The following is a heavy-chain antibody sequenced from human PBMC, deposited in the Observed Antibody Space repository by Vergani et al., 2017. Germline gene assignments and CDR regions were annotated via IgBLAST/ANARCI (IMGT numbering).Heavy chain of an antibody. V-gene: IGHV3-30*04. CDR3: ARDRFTIFGVVMRGGPLDY. CDR2: ISYDGSNK. Sequence: VQLVESGGGLVQPGGSLRLSCAASGFTFSSYAMHWVRQAPGKGLEWVAVISYDGSNKYYADSVKGRFTISRDNSKKMLYLQMNSLRDEDTAVYNCARDRFTIFGVVMRGGPLDYWGQGTLVTVSS. CDR1: GFTFSSYA. J-gene: IGHJ4*02. D-gene: IGHD3-3*01.